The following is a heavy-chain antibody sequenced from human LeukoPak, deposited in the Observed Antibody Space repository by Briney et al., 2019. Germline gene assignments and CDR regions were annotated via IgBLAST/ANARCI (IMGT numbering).Heavy chain of an antibody. V-gene: IGHV3-23*01. Sequence: TGGSLRLSCAASGFTFSSSAMSWGRQAPGKGLEWVSSISARGISTYYADSVKGRFTISRDNSKNTLYLQMNSLRGDDIGVYYCAKSFDFSNGHSPILTPFDSWGQGTLVSVSS. J-gene: IGHJ4*02. D-gene: IGHD3-3*01. CDR2: ISARGIST. CDR3: AKSFDFSNGHSPILTPFDS. CDR1: GFTFSSSA.